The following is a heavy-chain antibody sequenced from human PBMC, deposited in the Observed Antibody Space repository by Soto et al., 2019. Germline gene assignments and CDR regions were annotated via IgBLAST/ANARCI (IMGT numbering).Heavy chain of an antibody. CDR3: TKGASTSCFSGFDL. Sequence: EVQLVASGGGVVQPGRSLRLSCTASGFTFDDYAMNWVRQAPGKGLEWVSGISWNSGNIVYADSVRGRFTISRDNTKTSLHLQMNSLRAEDKAYYFCTKGASTSCFSGFDLWGQGTMVTVSS. D-gene: IGHD2-2*01. V-gene: IGHV3-9*01. CDR1: GFTFDDYA. CDR2: ISWNSGNI. J-gene: IGHJ3*01.